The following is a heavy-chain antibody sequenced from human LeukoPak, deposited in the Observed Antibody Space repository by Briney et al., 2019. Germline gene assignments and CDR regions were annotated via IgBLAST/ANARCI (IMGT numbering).Heavy chain of an antibody. CDR1: GFTFDDYG. Sequence: GGSLRLSCAASGFTFDDYGMSWFRQAPGKGLEWVSGRNGGSTGYADSVKGRFTISRDNSKNTLYLHMSSLGAADTAIYYCAKEIGAIGRPAVDYWGQGTLVTVSS. D-gene: IGHD6-6*01. J-gene: IGHJ4*02. V-gene: IGHV3-20*04. CDR2: RNGGST. CDR3: AKEIGAIGRPAVDY.